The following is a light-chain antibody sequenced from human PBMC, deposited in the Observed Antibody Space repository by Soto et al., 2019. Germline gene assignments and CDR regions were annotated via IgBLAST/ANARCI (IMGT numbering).Light chain of an antibody. J-gene: IGKJ1*01. CDR2: DAS. V-gene: IGKV1-33*01. CDR3: QQYDNLWWT. Sequence: DIQMTQSPSSLSASVGDRVTITCQASQDISNYLNWYQQKPGKAPKLLIYDASNLETGVPSRFSGSGSGTDFTFTISSLQPADIATYYCQQYDNLWWTFGQGTKVEIK. CDR1: QDISNY.